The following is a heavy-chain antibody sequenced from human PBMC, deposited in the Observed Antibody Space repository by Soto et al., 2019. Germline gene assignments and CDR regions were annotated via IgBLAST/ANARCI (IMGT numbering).Heavy chain of an antibody. V-gene: IGHV4-31*03. J-gene: IGHJ6*03. CDR3: ARDRLGYMDV. Sequence: SETLSLTCTVSGGSISSGGYYWSWIRQHPGKGLEWIGYIYYSGSTYYNPSLNSRVTISVDTSKNQFSLKLSSVTAADTAVYYCARDRLGYMDVWGKGTTVTVSS. D-gene: IGHD6-19*01. CDR1: GGSISSGGYY. CDR2: IYYSGST.